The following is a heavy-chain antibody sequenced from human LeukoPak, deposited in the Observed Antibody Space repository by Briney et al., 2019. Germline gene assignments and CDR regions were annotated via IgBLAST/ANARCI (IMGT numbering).Heavy chain of an antibody. D-gene: IGHD3-22*01. J-gene: IGHJ3*02. CDR3: ARPSDSSGYYWPTGSFDI. CDR2: IIPIFGTA. V-gene: IGHV1-69*06. CDR1: GGTFSSYA. Sequence: SVKVSCKASGGTFSSYAISWVRQAPRQGLAWMGRIIPIFGTANYAQKFQGRVTITADKSTSTAYIELSSLRSEDTAVYYCARPSDSSGYYWPTGSFDIWGQGTMVTVSS.